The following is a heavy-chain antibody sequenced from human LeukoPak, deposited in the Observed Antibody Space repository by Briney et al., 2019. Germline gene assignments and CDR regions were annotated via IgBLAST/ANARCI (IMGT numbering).Heavy chain of an antibody. J-gene: IGHJ6*03. D-gene: IGHD5-18*01. CDR1: GGSISSYY. CDR3: ARDVIQLSDYYYYMDV. Sequence: SETLSLTCTVSGGSISSYYWSWIRQPAGKGLEWIGRIYTSGSTNYNPSLKSRVTMSVDTSKNQFSLKLSSVTAADTAVYYCARDVIQLSDYYYYMDVWGKGTTVTVSS. V-gene: IGHV4-4*07. CDR2: IYTSGST.